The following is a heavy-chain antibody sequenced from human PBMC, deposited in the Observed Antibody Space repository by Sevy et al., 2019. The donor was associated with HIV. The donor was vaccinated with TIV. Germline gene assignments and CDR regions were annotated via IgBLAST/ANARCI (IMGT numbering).Heavy chain of an antibody. Sequence: ASVKVSCKASAYNFIGYYIHWVRQAPGQGLEWIGRINPTSGGTKYAHKFQGRVTVTIDMSVRTAYMELTGLTSDETAIYYCAGQTSGWYDWFDPWGPGTLVTVSS. CDR2: INPTSGGT. D-gene: IGHD6-19*01. CDR3: AGQTSGWYDWFDP. V-gene: IGHV1-2*06. CDR1: AYNFIGYY. J-gene: IGHJ5*02.